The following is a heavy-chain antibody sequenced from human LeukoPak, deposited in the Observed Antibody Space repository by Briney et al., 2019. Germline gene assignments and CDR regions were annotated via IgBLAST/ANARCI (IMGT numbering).Heavy chain of an antibody. D-gene: IGHD3-10*01. CDR2: IRYDGSNE. J-gene: IGHJ4*02. CDR3: AKDLYGSGSYQIRLFDY. CDR1: GFTFSSYG. Sequence: GGSLRLSCAASGFTFSSYGMNWVRQAPGKGLEWVAIIRYDGSNEFYADSVKGRFTISRDNSKNTLYLQMNSLRAEDTAVYYCAKDLYGSGSYQIRLFDYWGQGTLVTVSS. V-gene: IGHV3-30*02.